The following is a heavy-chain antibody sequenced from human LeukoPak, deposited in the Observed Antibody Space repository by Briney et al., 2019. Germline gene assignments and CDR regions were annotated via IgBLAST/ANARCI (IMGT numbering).Heavy chain of an antibody. V-gene: IGHV3-21*01. J-gene: IGHJ4*02. Sequence: GGSLRLSCAASGFTFSSYSMNWVRQPPGKGLEWVSSISSSSSYIYYPDSVKGRFTISRDTAKNSLYLQMNSLRAEDTAVYYCARGTSATAASDYWGQGTLVTVSS. D-gene: IGHD2-15*01. CDR3: ARGTSATAASDY. CDR2: ISSSSSYI. CDR1: GFTFSSYS.